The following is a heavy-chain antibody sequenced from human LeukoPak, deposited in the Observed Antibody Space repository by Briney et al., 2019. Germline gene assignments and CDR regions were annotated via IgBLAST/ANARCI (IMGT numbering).Heavy chain of an antibody. CDR2: LTSSDGAA. Sequence: GESQRLSCTASGFSFSSYTMMWVRQAPGKGLEWVSTLTSSDGAAYYADSVKGRFSISRDNSKDRLYLQMNSLGPEDTAVYYCAKGASHDTVDWFDPWGQGTLVSVSS. D-gene: IGHD5-18*01. J-gene: IGHJ5*02. V-gene: IGHV3-23*01. CDR3: AKGASHDTVDWFDP. CDR1: GFSFSSYT.